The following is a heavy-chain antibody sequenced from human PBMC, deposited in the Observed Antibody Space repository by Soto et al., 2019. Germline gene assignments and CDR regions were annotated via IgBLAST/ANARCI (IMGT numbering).Heavy chain of an antibody. J-gene: IGHJ4*02. V-gene: IGHV1-18*01. CDR1: GYTFSSYG. CDR2: ISAYNGKT. D-gene: IGHD6-13*01. Sequence: QVQLVQSGAEVKKPGASEKVSCKASGYTFSSYGISWVRQAPGQGLVWMGWISAYNGKTTYAQKRQGRVTITTDTSTSTAYMELRSLTSDDTAVYYCARDLGQQLFDYWGQGTLVTVSS. CDR3: ARDLGQQLFDY.